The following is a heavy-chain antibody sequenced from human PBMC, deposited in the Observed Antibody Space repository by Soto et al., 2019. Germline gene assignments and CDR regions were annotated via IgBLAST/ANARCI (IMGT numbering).Heavy chain of an antibody. J-gene: IGHJ5*02. D-gene: IGHD3-3*01. CDR3: ARAPKRVDFWSGYYGGWFDP. CDR2: IIPIFGTA. V-gene: IGHV1-69*05. CDR1: GGTFSSYA. Sequence: SVKVSCKASGGTFSSYAISWVRQAPGQGLEWMGGIIPIFGTANYAQKLQGRVTMTTDTSTSTAYMELRSLRSDDTAVYYCARAPKRVDFWSGYYGGWFDPWGQGTLVTVSS.